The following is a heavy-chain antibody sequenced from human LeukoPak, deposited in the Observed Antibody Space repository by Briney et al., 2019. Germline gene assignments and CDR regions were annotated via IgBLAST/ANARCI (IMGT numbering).Heavy chain of an antibody. Sequence: SETLSLTCTVSGGSISNYYWSWIRQPPGKGLEWIGYIYYSGTTNYNPSLKSRVTISVDTSKNQFSLKLNSVTAAGTAVYYCARGVYIAAAQYGYWGQGTLVTVSS. CDR2: IYYSGTT. J-gene: IGHJ4*02. CDR1: GGSISNYY. D-gene: IGHD6-13*01. V-gene: IGHV4-59*01. CDR3: ARGVYIAAAQYGY.